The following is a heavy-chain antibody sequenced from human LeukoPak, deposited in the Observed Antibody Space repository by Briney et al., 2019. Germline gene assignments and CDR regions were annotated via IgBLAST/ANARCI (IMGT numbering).Heavy chain of an antibody. J-gene: IGHJ4*02. CDR2: ISGSGGST. CDR3: AKAYSSSWYYYVIGY. CDR1: GFTFSSYA. V-gene: IGHV3-23*01. Sequence: GGSLRLSCAASGFTFSSYAMSWVRQAPGKGLGWVSAISGSGGSTYYADSVKGRFTISRDNSKNTLYLQMNSLRAEDTAVYYCAKAYSSSWYYYVIGYWGQGTLVTVSS. D-gene: IGHD6-13*01.